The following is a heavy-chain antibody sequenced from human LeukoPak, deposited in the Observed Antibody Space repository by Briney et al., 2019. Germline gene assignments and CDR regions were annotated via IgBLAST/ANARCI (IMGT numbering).Heavy chain of an antibody. CDR2: IRYDGSNK. J-gene: IGHJ4*02. Sequence: GGSLRLSCAASGFTFSSYGMHWVRQAPGKGLEWVAFIRYDGSNKYYSDSVKGRFTISRDNSKNTLYLQMNSLRAEDTAVYYCARGMQWLVPYFDYWGQGTLVTVSS. V-gene: IGHV3-30*02. CDR3: ARGMQWLVPYFDY. D-gene: IGHD6-19*01. CDR1: GFTFSSYG.